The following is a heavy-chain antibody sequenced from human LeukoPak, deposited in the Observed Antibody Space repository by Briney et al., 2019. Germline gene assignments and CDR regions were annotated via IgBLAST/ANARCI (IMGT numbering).Heavy chain of an antibody. CDR2: FSGSDGST. CDR1: GFIFNYYA. J-gene: IGHJ3*02. CDR3: AKSGYSSGWFRAFDI. D-gene: IGHD6-19*01. V-gene: IGHV3-23*01. Sequence: PGGSLRHSCAPSGFIFNYYAVSWVPQAPGEGVEWVSGFSGSDGSTYYADSEKGRFSISRDNSKKTLFLQMNSLRAEDTAVYYCAKSGYSSGWFRAFDIWGQGTLVTVSS.